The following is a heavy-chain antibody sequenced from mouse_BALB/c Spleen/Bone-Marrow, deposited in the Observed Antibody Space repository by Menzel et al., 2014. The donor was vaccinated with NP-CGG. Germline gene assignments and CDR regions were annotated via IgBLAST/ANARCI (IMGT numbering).Heavy chain of an antibody. CDR1: GYTFTSYW. CDR3: TTLARNYFDY. J-gene: IGHJ2*01. CDR2: IYPGNSDT. Sequence: VQLKESGTVLARPGASVKVSCKASGYTFTSYWMHWVKQRPGQGLEWIGTIYPGNSDTTYNQKFKGKAKLTAVTSTSTAYMELSSLTNEDSAVYYCTTLARNYFDYWGQGTTLTVSS. V-gene: IGHV1-5*01.